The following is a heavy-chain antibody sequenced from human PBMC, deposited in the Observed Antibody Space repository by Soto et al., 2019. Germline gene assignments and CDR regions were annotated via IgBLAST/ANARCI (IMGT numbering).Heavy chain of an antibody. D-gene: IGHD5-18*01. Sequence: LCGGSISSGGYYWSWIRQHPGKGLEWIGYIYYSGSTYYNPSLKSRVTISVDTSKNQFSLKLSSVTAADTAVYYCARDNRGYSYGTSYYYYYGMDVWGQGTTVTVSS. J-gene: IGHJ6*02. V-gene: IGHV4-31*02. CDR2: IYYSGST. CDR3: ARDNRGYSYGTSYYYYYGMDV. CDR1: GGSISSGGYY.